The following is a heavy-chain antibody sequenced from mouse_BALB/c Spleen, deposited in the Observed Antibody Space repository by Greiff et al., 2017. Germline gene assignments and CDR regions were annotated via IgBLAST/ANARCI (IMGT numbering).Heavy chain of an antibody. J-gene: IGHJ4*01. V-gene: IGHV1-87*01. Sequence: QVQLQQSGAELARPGASVKLSCKASGYTFTSYWMQWVKQRPGQGLEWIGAIYPGDGDTRYTQKFKGKATLTADKSSSTAYMQLSSLASEDSAVYYCARTYYYGSSRNAMDYWGQGTSVTVSS. CDR2: IYPGDGDT. D-gene: IGHD1-1*01. CDR3: ARTYYYGSSRNAMDY. CDR1: GYTFTSYW.